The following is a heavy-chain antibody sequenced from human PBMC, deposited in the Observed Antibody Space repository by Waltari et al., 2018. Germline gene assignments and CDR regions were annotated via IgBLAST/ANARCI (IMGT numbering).Heavy chain of an antibody. Sequence: EVQLVESGGGLVKPGGSLRLSCAASGFTFSNAWMSWVRQAPGKGLGWVGGIKRKTEGGTTDYDGPGKGRLTISRDDSKDTLYLQMNSRKTEDTAVYYCTTDRGKIIYATKGSDWDYWGQGTLVTVSS. D-gene: IGHD2-21*01. CDR3: TTDRGKIIYATKGSDWDY. CDR2: IKRKTEGGTT. J-gene: IGHJ4*02. CDR1: GFTFSNAW. V-gene: IGHV3-15*01.